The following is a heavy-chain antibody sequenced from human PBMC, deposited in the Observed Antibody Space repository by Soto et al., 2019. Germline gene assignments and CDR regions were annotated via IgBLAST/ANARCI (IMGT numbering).Heavy chain of an antibody. CDR3: ARRDGYENSALFDY. CDR1: GGTFSSYA. CDR2: IIPIFGTA. J-gene: IGHJ4*02. D-gene: IGHD5-12*01. V-gene: IGHV1-69*12. Sequence: QVQLVQSGAEVKKPGSSVKVSCKASGGTFSSYAISWVRQAPGQGLEWMGGIIPIFGTANYAQKFQGRGTITADESTSTAYMELSSLRSEDTAVYYCARRDGYENSALFDYWGQGTLVTVSS.